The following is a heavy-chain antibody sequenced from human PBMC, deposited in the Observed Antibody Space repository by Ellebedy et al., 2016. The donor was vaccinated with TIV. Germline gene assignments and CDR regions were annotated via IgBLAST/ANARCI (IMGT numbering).Heavy chain of an antibody. CDR2: TSAYNGNT. CDR3: ARDQGDDYVWGSYLDY. CDR1: GYTFTSYG. V-gene: IGHV1-18*01. J-gene: IGHJ4*02. Sequence: AASVKVSCKASGYTFTSYGIRRVRQAPGQGLEWMGWTSAYNGNTNYAQKLQGRVTMTTDTSTSTAYMELRSLRTDDTAVYYCARDQGDDYVWGSYLDYWGQGTLVTVSS. D-gene: IGHD3-16*02.